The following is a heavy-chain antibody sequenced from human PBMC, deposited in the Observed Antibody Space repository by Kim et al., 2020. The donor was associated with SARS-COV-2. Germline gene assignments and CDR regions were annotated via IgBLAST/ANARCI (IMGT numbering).Heavy chain of an antibody. V-gene: IGHV3-21*01. D-gene: IGHD6-19*01. Sequence: GGSLRLSCAASGFTFSSYSMNWVHQAPGKGLEWGSSISSSSSYIYYADSVKGRFTISRDNAKNSLYLQINSLRDEDTAVYYCARHRDHSSGWYSGGYWGQGTLVTVSS. CDR1: GFTFSSYS. CDR2: ISSSSSYI. J-gene: IGHJ4*02. CDR3: ARHRDHSSGWYSGGY.